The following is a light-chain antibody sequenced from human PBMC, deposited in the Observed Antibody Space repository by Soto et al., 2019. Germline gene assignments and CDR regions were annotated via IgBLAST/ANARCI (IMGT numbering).Light chain of an antibody. CDR1: QGISNY. CDR2: GAS. Sequence: DIQMTQSPSSLSASVGDRVTITCRASQGISNYLAWYQQKPGKTPNLLIFGASTLQSGVPSRFSGSGSGTDFTLTISSLQPEDVATYYCQKYNSAPCTFGPGTKVNIK. J-gene: IGKJ3*01. CDR3: QKYNSAPCT. V-gene: IGKV1-27*01.